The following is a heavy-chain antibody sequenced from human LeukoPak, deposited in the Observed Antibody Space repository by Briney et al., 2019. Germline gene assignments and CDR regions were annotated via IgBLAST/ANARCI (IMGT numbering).Heavy chain of an antibody. CDR2: ISYDGSNK. Sequence: GRSLSLSCAASGFTFSSYGMHWVRQAPGKGLEWVAVISYDGSNKYYADSVKGRFTISRDNSKNTLYLQMNSLRAEDTAVYYCAKDGVAILRRDHAYPDYWGQGTLVTVSS. CDR3: AKDGVAILRRDHAYPDY. CDR1: GFTFSSYG. J-gene: IGHJ4*02. D-gene: IGHD3-3*01. V-gene: IGHV3-30*18.